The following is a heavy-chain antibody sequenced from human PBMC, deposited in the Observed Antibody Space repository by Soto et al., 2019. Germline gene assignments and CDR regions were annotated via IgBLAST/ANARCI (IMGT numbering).Heavy chain of an antibody. Sequence: QITLKESGPTLMKPTQTLTLTCTFSGFSLSIDAAGVGWIRQSPGKALEWLALIYWDDEKRYSPSLKSRLTITKTTSKNQGVLTMIDRDPVDTATYYWGHRSGGYIWPRTYCVDSWGRGILVTVSS. CDR3: GHRSGGYIWPRTYCVDS. J-gene: IGHJ4*02. CDR2: IYWDDEK. CDR1: GFSLSIDAAG. D-gene: IGHD1-26*01. V-gene: IGHV2-5*02.